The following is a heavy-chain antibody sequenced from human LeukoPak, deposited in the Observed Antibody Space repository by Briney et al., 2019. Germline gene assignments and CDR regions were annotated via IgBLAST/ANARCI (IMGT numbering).Heavy chain of an antibody. V-gene: IGHV3-23*01. D-gene: IGHD1-1*01. J-gene: IGHJ4*02. Sequence: SVISGSGGSTHYRDSVKGRFTISRDNSKNTLYLQMNSLRVEDTAVYYCAKGGTTTITFDYWGQGTLVTVSS. CDR2: ISGSGGST. CDR3: AKGGTTTITFDY.